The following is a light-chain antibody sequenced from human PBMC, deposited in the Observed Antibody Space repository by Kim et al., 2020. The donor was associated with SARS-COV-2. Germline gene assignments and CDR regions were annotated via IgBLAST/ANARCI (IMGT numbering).Light chain of an antibody. V-gene: IGKV3-20*01. CDR2: GAS. J-gene: IGKJ1*01. Sequence: EIVLTQSPGTLSLSPAERATLSCRASQSVSSSYLAWYQQKPGQAPRLLIYGASNRATGIPDRFSGSGSGTDFTLTISRLEPEDFAVYSCQQYGDSPTFGQGTKVDIK. CDR1: QSVSSSY. CDR3: QQYGDSPT.